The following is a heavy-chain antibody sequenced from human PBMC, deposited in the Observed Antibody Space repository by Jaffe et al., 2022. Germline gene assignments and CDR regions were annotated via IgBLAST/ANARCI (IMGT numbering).Heavy chain of an antibody. CDR2: ISGSGGST. CDR3: AKSCDLGDCSGGSCYRYYFDY. J-gene: IGHJ4*02. CDR1: GFTFSSYA. D-gene: IGHD2-15*01. Sequence: EVQLLESGGGLVQPGGSLRLSCAASGFTFSSYAMSWVRQAPGKGLEWVSAISGSGGSTYYADSVKGRFTISRDNSKNTLYLQMNSLRAEDTAVYYCAKSCDLGDCSGGSCYRYYFDYWGQGTLVTVSS. V-gene: IGHV3-23*01.